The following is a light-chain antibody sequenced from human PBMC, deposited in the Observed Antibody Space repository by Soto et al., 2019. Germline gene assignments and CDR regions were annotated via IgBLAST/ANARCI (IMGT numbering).Light chain of an antibody. CDR3: QQYSISST. J-gene: IGKJ1*01. CDR2: GVS. V-gene: IGKV3-20*01. CDR1: QRVSSSS. Sequence: EIVLTQSPATLSLSPGERATLSCRASQRVSSSSLAWNQHKPGQSPRLLIFGVSSRATDIPDRFSGSGSGTDFTLTINRLEPEDFAVYYCQQYSISSTFGQGTKVEIK.